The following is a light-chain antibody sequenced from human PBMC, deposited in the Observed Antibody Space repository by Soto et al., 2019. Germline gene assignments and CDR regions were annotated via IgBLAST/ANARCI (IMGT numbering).Light chain of an antibody. V-gene: IGKV3-20*01. Sequence: EIVLTQSPGTLSLSPGEGATLSCRANQSVNSYYLAWYQQKPGQAPRLLIYGGSTRATSIPDRFSGSVSGTDFIVTISRLEPEDFAVYFCQQYLSSPPTFGQGTKLEIK. CDR3: QQYLSSPPT. CDR2: GGS. J-gene: IGKJ2*01. CDR1: QSVNSYY.